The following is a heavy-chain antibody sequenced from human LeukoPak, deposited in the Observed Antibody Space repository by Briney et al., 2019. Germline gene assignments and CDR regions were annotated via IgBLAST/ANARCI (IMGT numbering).Heavy chain of an antibody. CDR1: GFTVSSNY. Sequence: GGSLRLSCAASGFTVSSNYMSWVRQAPGKGLEWVSVIYSGGSTYYADSVKGRFTISRDNSKNTLYLQMNSLRAEDTAVYYCAAEGSSFSSKQDYWGQGTLVTVSS. V-gene: IGHV3-66*01. D-gene: IGHD3-10*01. CDR2: IYSGGST. CDR3: AAEGSSFSSKQDY. J-gene: IGHJ4*02.